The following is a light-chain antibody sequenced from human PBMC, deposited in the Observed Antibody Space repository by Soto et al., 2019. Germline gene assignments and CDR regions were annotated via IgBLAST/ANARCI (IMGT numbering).Light chain of an antibody. V-gene: IGKV3-11*01. J-gene: IGKJ2*01. Sequence: EIVLTQSPATLSLSPGERATLSCRASQSVSSYLACYQQKPGQAPRLLIYDASNRATGIPARFSGSGSGTDFTLTISSLEPEDFAVYDCQQRSNWPLYTFGQGTKLEIK. CDR1: QSVSSY. CDR2: DAS. CDR3: QQRSNWPLYT.